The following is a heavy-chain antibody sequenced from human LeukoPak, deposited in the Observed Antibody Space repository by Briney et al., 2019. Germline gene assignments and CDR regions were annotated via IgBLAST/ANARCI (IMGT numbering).Heavy chain of an antibody. CDR1: GFTFDDYA. CDR2: ISWNSGSI. D-gene: IGHD2-15*01. CDR3: AKEIELRLLASFDY. Sequence: GRSLRLSCAASGFTFDDYAMHWVRQAPGEGLEWVSGISWNSGSIGYADSVKGRFTISRDNAKNSLYLQMNSLRAEDTALYYCAKEIELRLLASFDYWGQGTLVTVSS. J-gene: IGHJ4*02. V-gene: IGHV3-9*01.